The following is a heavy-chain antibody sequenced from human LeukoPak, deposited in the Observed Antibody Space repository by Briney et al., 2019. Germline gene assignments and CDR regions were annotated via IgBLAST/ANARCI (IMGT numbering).Heavy chain of an antibody. D-gene: IGHD3-16*02. V-gene: IGHV3-30*04. CDR3: ATSDHYDYVWGSYRY. CDR1: GFTFRNYA. J-gene: IGHJ4*02. CDR2: MSYDGSSQ. Sequence: HTGGSLRLSCVASGFTFRNYAMHWVRQAPGKGLEWVAVMSYDGSSQYYTDSVKGRFTISRDNSKNTLYLQMNSLRVEDTAVYYCATSDHYDYVWGSYRYWGQGTLVTVSS.